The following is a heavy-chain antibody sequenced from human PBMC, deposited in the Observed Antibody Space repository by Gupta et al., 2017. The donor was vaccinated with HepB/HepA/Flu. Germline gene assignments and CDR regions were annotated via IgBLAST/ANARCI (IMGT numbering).Heavy chain of an antibody. CDR2: TYYSGST. CDR3: ARSGKSFYFYHYMDV. V-gene: IGHV4-39*01. Sequence: QLQLQESGPGLVKPSETLSLPCTVFGDSITNSGFYWGWIRQSPGKGLEWIGNTYYSGSTYYSPSLKSRVTISVDTSKNRFSLKLTPVTAADTAVYYCARSGKSFYFYHYMDVWGFGTTVTVS. D-gene: IGHD6-25*01. CDR1: GDSITNSGFY. J-gene: IGHJ6*03.